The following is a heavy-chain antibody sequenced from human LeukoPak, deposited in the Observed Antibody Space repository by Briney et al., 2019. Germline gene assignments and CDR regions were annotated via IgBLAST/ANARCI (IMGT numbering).Heavy chain of an antibody. V-gene: IGHV3-7*03. CDR3: ARDGPTHYYYYGMDV. Sequence: GGSLRLSCAASGFTFSSYWMSWVRQAPGKGLEWVANIEQDGSEKYYVDSVKGRFTISRDSAKNSLYLQMNSLRAEDTAVYYCARDGPTHYYYYGMDVWGKGTTVTVSS. J-gene: IGHJ6*04. CDR2: IEQDGSEK. CDR1: GFTFSSYW.